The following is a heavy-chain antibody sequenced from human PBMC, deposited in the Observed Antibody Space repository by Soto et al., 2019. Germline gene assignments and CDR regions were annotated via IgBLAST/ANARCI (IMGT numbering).Heavy chain of an antibody. V-gene: IGHV4-4*02. D-gene: IGHD6-19*01. CDR1: GGSISSSNW. CDR2: SYHSGRT. CDR3: AGVEVAGTRFDY. Sequence: QVQLQESGPGLVKPSGTLSLTCAVSGGSISSSNWWSWVRQPPGKGLERIGESYHSGRTNYNPSLKSRVTISVDKSKNQFSVKLSCVTAAYTAVYYCAGVEVAGTRFDYWGQGTLVTVPS. J-gene: IGHJ4*02.